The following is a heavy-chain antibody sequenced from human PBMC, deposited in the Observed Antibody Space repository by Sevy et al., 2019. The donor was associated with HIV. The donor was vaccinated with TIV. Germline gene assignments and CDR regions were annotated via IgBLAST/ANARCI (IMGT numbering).Heavy chain of an antibody. CDR2: IKQDGSEK. CDR1: GFTFSSYW. J-gene: IGHJ4*02. CDR3: ARGRIRDCSGGSCYGALYYFDY. Sequence: GGSLRLSCAASGFTFSSYWMSWVRQAPGKGLEWVANIKQDGSEKYYVDSVKGRFTISRDNAKNSLYVQMNSLRAEDTAVYYCARGRIRDCSGGSCYGALYYFDYWGQGTLVTVSS. D-gene: IGHD2-15*01. V-gene: IGHV3-7*03.